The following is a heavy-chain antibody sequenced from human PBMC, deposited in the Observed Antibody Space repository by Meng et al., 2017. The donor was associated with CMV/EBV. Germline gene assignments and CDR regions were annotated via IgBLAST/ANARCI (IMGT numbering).Heavy chain of an antibody. Sequence: SETLSLTCTVSGGSISSYYWSWIRQPPGKGLGWIGYIYYSGSTNYNPSLKSRVTISVDTSKNQFSLKLSSVTAADTAMYYCARAGAWISNDYWGQRTLVTVSS. CDR3: ARAGAWISNDY. CDR2: IYYSGST. CDR1: GGSISSYY. J-gene: IGHJ4*02. D-gene: IGHD2-2*03. V-gene: IGHV4-59*01.